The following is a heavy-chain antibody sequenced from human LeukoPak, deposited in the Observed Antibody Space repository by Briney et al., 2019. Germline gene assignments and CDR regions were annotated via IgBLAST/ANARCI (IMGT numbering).Heavy chain of an antibody. V-gene: IGHV1-24*01. CDR1: GYTLTELS. J-gene: IGHJ4*02. D-gene: IGHD3-3*01. CDR2: FDPEDGET. CDR3: ATVRFLEWLLVY. Sequence: ASVKVSCKVSGYTLTELSMHWVRQAPGKGLEWMGGFDPEDGETIYAQKFQGRVTMTEDTSTDTAYMELSSLRSEDTAVYYCATVRFLEWLLVYWGQGTLVTVSS.